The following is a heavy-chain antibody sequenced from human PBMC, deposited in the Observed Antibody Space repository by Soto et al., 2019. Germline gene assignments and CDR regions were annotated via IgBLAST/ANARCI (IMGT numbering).Heavy chain of an antibody. CDR2: INAYNGNT. V-gene: IGHV1-18*01. Sequence: GSVKVSCKASGYTFSSYGISWVRQAPGQGLEWMGWINAYNGNTNYAQKLQGRVTMTTDTSTSTAYMELRSLRSDDTAVYYCARDVGYGRIDYWGQGTLVTVSS. J-gene: IGHJ4*02. D-gene: IGHD5-18*01. CDR1: GYTFSSYG. CDR3: ARDVGYGRIDY.